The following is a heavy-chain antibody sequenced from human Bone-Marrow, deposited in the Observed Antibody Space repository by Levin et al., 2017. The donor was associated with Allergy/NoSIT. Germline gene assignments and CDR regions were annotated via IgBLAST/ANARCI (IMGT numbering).Heavy chain of an antibody. V-gene: IGHV3-9*01. J-gene: IGHJ3*02. CDR3: AKRSDAFDI. CDR2: ISWNSGSI. CDR1: GFTFDDYA. Sequence: SGGSLRLSCAASGFTFDDYAMHWVRQAPGKGLEWVSGISWNSGSIGYADSVKGRFTISRDNAKNSLYLQMNSLRAEDTALYYCAKRSDAFDIWGQGTMVTVSS.